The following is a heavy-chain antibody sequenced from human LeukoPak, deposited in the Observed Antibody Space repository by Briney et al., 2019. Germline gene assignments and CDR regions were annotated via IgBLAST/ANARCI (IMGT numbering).Heavy chain of an antibody. CDR3: ARGPPASYYDFWSGYYIRTDSRQYYFDY. J-gene: IGHJ4*02. CDR2: INHSGST. CDR1: GGSISSSSYY. D-gene: IGHD3-3*01. V-gene: IGHV4-39*07. Sequence: SETLSLTCTVSGGSISSSSYYWSWIRQPPGKGLEWIGEINHSGSTNYNPSLKSRVTISVDTSKNQFSLKLSSVTAADTAVYYCARGPPASYYDFWSGYYIRTDSRQYYFDYWGQGTLVTVSS.